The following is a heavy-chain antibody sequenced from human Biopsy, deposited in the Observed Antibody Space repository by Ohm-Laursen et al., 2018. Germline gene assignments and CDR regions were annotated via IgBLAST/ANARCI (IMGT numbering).Heavy chain of an antibody. CDR3: ARDRGYYSDRTVPGYFDL. CDR2: VYYTWST. J-gene: IGHJ2*01. CDR1: GDSISSYY. Sequence: SDTLSLTCTVSGDSISSYYWSWIRQPPGKGLQWIGYVYYTWSTDYNPSLQSRVTISVDTSKNHFSLRLRSVTPADTAIYYCARDRGYYSDRTVPGYFDLWGRGTLVTVSS. D-gene: IGHD3-22*01. V-gene: IGHV4-59*01.